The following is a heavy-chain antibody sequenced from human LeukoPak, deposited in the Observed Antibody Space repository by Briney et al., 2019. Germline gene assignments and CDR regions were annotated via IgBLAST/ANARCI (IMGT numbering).Heavy chain of an antibody. CDR1: GGSISSYY. D-gene: IGHD3-22*01. V-gene: IGHV4-59*01. J-gene: IGHJ3*02. CDR3: ARLGYYDSSGYYWVAFDI. Sequence: ASETLSLTCTVSGGSISSYYWSWIRQPPGKGLEWIGYIYYSGSTNYNPSLKSRVTISVDTSKNQFSLKLSSVTAADTAVYYCARLGYYDSSGYYWVAFDIWGQGTMVTVSS. CDR2: IYYSGST.